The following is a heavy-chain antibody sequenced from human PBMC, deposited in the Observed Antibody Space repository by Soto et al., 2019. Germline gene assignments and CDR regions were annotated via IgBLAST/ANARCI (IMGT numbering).Heavy chain of an antibody. CDR1: GGSFSCYY. J-gene: IGHJ6*02. CDR2: INHSGST. CDR3: ASGSLEPYYYYGMDV. Sequence: PSETLSLTCAVYGGSFSCYYWSWIRQPPGKGLEWIGEINHSGSTNYNPSLKSRVTISVDTSKNQFSLKLSSVTAADTAVYYCASGSLEPYYYYGMDVWGQGTTVTVSS. V-gene: IGHV4-34*01.